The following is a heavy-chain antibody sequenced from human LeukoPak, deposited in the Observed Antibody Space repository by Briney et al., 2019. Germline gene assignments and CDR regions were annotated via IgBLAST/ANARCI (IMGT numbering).Heavy chain of an antibody. CDR2: ISSSSSYI. Sequence: GGSLRLSCAASGFTFSSYSMNWVRQAPGKGLEWVSSISSSSSYIYYADSVKGRFTISRDNAKNSLHLQMNSLRAEDTAVYYCARAARYGSGSHVEITSDYWGQGTLVTVSS. J-gene: IGHJ4*02. CDR1: GFTFSSYS. D-gene: IGHD3-10*01. CDR3: ARAARYGSGSHVEITSDY. V-gene: IGHV3-21*01.